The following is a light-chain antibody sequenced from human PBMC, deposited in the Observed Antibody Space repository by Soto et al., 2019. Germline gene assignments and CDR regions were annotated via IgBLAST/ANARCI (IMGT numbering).Light chain of an antibody. CDR2: DAS. CDR3: QQYNSYPYT. V-gene: IGKV1-5*01. J-gene: IGKJ2*01. CDR1: QSISSW. Sequence: DIQMTQSPSTLSASVGDRVTITCRASQSISSWWAWYQQKPGKAPKLLIYDASSLESGVPSRFSGSGYGTEFTLTISSLQPDDFATYYCQQYNSYPYTFGQGTKLEIK.